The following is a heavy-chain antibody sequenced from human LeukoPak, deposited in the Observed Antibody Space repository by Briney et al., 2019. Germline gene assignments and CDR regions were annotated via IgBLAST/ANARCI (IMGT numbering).Heavy chain of an antibody. CDR1: GFTFTNAW. Sequence: PGGSLRLSCAASGFTFTNAWMSWVRQAPGKGLEWVGRIKSEATGATPDYAAPVKARFTISRDDSKNILYLQTNSLKTEDTAVYYCTTAGDCNSASCSGSYFYYMDVWGKGTTVTVSS. J-gene: IGHJ6*03. CDR3: TTAGDCNSASCSGSYFYYMDV. V-gene: IGHV3-15*01. CDR2: IKSEATGATP. D-gene: IGHD2-2*01.